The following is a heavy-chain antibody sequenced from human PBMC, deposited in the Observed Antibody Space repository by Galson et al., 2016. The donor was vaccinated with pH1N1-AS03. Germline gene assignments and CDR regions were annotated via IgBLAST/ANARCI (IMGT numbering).Heavy chain of an antibody. CDR3: ARGLTWGYSGSTHFEY. Sequence: SLRLSCAASGLTLSTYAMHWVRQAPGRGLEWVAVTSSDGSNKYYADSVRGRFTISRDDSKNTLYLQMDSLRVEDTAVYYCARGLTWGYSGSTHFEYWGRGTLVTVSS. J-gene: IGHJ4*02. D-gene: IGHD1-26*01. CDR1: GLTLSTYA. V-gene: IGHV3-30*04. CDR2: TSSDGSNK.